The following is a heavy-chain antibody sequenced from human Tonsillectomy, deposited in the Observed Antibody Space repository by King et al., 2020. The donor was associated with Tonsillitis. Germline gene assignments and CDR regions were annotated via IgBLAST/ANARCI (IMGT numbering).Heavy chain of an antibody. CDR2: ISSDGSKK. D-gene: IGHD6-19*01. Sequence: VQLVESGGGVVQPGRSLRLSCAASGFTFSSYGIHWVCQAPGKGLEWVAVISSDGSKKYYADSVRGRFTISRDNSKNTLYLQMNSLRADDTAVYYCAKARQWLVHFDYWGQGTLVTVSS. V-gene: IGHV3-30*18. CDR1: GFTFSSYG. CDR3: AKARQWLVHFDY. J-gene: IGHJ4*02.